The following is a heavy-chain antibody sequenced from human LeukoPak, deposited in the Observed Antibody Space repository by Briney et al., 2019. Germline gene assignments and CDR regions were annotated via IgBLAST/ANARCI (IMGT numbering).Heavy chain of an antibody. V-gene: IGHV1-24*01. CDR2: FDPEDGET. CDR3: ATDPRIVGATILEFDP. D-gene: IGHD1-26*01. J-gene: IGHJ5*02. Sequence: ASVKVGLKVSGYSLTELSLHWVRQAPGKGLEWMGGFDPEDGETIYAQKYQGRVTITEDTSTDTAYMELSSLRSEDTAVYYCATDPRIVGATILEFDPWGQGTLVTVSS. CDR1: GYSLTELS.